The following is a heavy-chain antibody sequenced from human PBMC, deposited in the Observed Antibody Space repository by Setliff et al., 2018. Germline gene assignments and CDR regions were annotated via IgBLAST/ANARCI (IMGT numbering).Heavy chain of an antibody. CDR1: GSTFTDYD. CDR2: ISPYSGNT. V-gene: IGHV1-18*01. CDR3: SSLVRYCTRTSCQRLSGDDY. J-gene: IGHJ4*02. D-gene: IGHD2-2*01. Sequence: ASVKVSCKASGSTFTDYDVTWVRKAPGQGLEWVGWISPYSGNTYYAPKFQDRITMTTDTSTTTAYMELKSLRSDDTAIYSCSSLVRYCTRTSCQRLSGDDYWGQGALVTVSS.